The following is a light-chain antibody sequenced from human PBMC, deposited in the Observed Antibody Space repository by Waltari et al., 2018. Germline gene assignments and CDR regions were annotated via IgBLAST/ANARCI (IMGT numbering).Light chain of an antibody. V-gene: IGKV1-39*01. CDR1: QSISSN. Sequence: DIQMTQSPSSLSALVGDRVTITCRASQSISSNLNWYQQKQGKAPKLLIYAASSLQSGVPSRFSGSGSRTDFTLTISSLQPEDFATYYCQQSYSTPRTFGQGTRLEIK. CDR3: QQSYSTPRT. J-gene: IGKJ5*01. CDR2: AAS.